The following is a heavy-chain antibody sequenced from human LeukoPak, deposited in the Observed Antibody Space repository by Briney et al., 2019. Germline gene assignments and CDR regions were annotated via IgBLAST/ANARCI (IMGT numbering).Heavy chain of an antibody. CDR3: ARADCSSSTCYLRRSWFDP. V-gene: IGHV3-21*01. CDR1: GFTFGSYW. D-gene: IGHD2-2*01. Sequence: GGSLRLSCAASGFTFGSYWMHWVRQAPGKGLEWVSSISTSSRYIYYKDSVRGRFTISRDDAKNSLHLEMNSLRAEDTAVYYCARADCSSSTCYLRRSWFDPWGQGTLVTVSS. J-gene: IGHJ5*02. CDR2: ISTSSRYI.